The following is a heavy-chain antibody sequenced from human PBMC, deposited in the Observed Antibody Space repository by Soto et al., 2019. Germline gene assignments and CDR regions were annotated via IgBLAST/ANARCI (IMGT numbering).Heavy chain of an antibody. J-gene: IGHJ6*02. V-gene: IGHV1-69*13. Sequence: GASVKVSCKASGGTFSSYAISWVRQAPGQGLEWMGGIIPIFGTANYAQKFQGRVTITADESTSTAYMELSSLRSEDTAVYYCARGCSSPSCYTEGYYYYGMDVWGQGTRAPSP. CDR1: GGTFSSYA. D-gene: IGHD2-2*02. CDR2: IIPIFGTA. CDR3: ARGCSSPSCYTEGYYYYGMDV.